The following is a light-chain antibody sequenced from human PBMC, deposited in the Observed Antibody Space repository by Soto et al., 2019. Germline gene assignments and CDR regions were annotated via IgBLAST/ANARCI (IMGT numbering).Light chain of an antibody. V-gene: IGLV1-51*02. CDR1: SSNIGNNY. J-gene: IGLJ3*02. CDR2: ENN. Sequence: QSVLTQPPSVSAAPGQKVTISCSGSSSNIGNNYVSWYQQLPGTAPKLLIYENNKLPSGIPDRFSGSKSGTSATLGITGLRTGDEADYYYGTWDSSLSGHWVFGGGTQLTAL. CDR3: GTWDSSLSGHWV.